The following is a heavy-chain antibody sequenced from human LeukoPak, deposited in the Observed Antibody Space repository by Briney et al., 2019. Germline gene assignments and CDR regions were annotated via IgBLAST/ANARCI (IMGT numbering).Heavy chain of an antibody. V-gene: IGHV4-61*01. Sequence: SETLSLTCSVSGGSISSGSYYWNWIRQPPGKGLEWVGYIYYSGSTNYNPSLQSRVTISIDTSKNQFSLKLSSVTAADTAVYYCAREGYCSSTSCYYMEVWGKGTTVTVSS. CDR2: IYYSGST. CDR1: GGSISSGSYY. CDR3: AREGYCSSTSCYYMEV. J-gene: IGHJ6*03. D-gene: IGHD2-2*01.